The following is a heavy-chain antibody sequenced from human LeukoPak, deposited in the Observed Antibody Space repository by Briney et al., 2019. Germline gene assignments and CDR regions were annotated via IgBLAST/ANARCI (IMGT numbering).Heavy chain of an antibody. CDR2: INPDSGDS. D-gene: IGHD5-12*01. CDR1: GYTFTDYY. CDR3: ATGVATASTY. Sequence: ASVKVSCKASGYTFTDYYIHWVRQAPGQGLEWMAFINPDSGDSYSAPKFQGRVTMTRDTSISTASMELNWLTSDDTAVYYCATGVATASTYCGQGTLVTVSS. V-gene: IGHV1-2*02. J-gene: IGHJ4*02.